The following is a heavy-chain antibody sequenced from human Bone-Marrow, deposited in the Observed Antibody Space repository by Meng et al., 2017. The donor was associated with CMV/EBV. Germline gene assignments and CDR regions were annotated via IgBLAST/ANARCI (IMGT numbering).Heavy chain of an antibody. CDR3: ARQDWDWYFDL. CDR1: GYSISSGYY. Sequence: GSLRLSCTVSGYSISSGYYWGWIRQPPGKGLEWIGSIYHSGSTYYNPSLKSRVTISVDTSKNQFSLKLSSVTAADTAVYYCARQDWDWYFDLWGLGTLVTVSS. V-gene: IGHV4-38-2*02. D-gene: IGHD3-9*01. J-gene: IGHJ2*01. CDR2: IYHSGST.